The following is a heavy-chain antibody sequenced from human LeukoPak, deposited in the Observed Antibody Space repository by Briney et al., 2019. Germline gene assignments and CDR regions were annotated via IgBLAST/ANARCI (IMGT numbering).Heavy chain of an antibody. V-gene: IGHV1-18*01. J-gene: IGHJ4*02. CDR1: GYTFTSYG. D-gene: IGHD6-6*01. Sequence: ASVKVSCKASGYTFTSYGISWVRQAPVQGREWMGWLSAYNGNTNYAQKLQGRVTMTKATSTSTAYMALRSLRSDDTAVYYCARCIAARRYFQGELDYWGQGTLVTVSS. CDR2: LSAYNGNT. CDR3: ARCIAARRYFQGELDY.